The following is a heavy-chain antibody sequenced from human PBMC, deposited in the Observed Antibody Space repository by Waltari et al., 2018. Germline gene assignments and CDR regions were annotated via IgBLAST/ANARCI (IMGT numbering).Heavy chain of an antibody. CDR1: GFTFSSYG. D-gene: IGHD4-17*01. CDR3: ARGGDYGGNYDFDY. J-gene: IGHJ4*02. V-gene: IGHV3-33*08. Sequence: QVQLVESGGGLVQPGRSLRLSCAASGFTFSSYGMHWVRQAPGKGLEWVAVIGYDGSNKYYADSVKGRFTIARDNSKNTLYLQMNSLRAEDTAVYYCARGGDYGGNYDFDYWGQGTLVTVSS. CDR2: IGYDGSNK.